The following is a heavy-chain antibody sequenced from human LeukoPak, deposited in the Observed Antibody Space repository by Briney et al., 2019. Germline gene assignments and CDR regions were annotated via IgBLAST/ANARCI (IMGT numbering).Heavy chain of an antibody. J-gene: IGHJ3*02. V-gene: IGHV4-38-2*02. CDR2: IYHSGNT. CDR1: GYSISSGYY. Sequence: SETLSLTCTVSGYSISSGYYWDWIRQPPGKGLEWIGNIYHSGNTYYNPSLKSRVTILVDTSKNQFSLKLTSVTAADTAVYYCARERNYYGSGSPDAFDIWGQGTMATVSS. D-gene: IGHD3-10*01. CDR3: ARERNYYGSGSPDAFDI.